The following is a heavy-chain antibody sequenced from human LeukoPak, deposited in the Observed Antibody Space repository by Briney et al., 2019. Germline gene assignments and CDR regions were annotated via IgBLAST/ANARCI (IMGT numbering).Heavy chain of an antibody. J-gene: IGHJ1*01. CDR1: GFTFSSYS. V-gene: IGHV3-21*01. Sequence: GGSLRLSCAASGFTFSSYSMNWVRQAPGKGLEWVSSISSSSSYIYYADSVKGRFTISRDNAKNSLYLQMNSPRAEDTAVYYCAAPYCSGGSCYIEYFQHWGQGTLVTVSS. CDR2: ISSSSSYI. CDR3: AAPYCSGGSCYIEYFQH. D-gene: IGHD2-15*01.